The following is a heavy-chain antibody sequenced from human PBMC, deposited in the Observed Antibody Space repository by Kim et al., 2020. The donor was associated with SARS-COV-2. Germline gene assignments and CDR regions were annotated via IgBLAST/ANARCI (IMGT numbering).Heavy chain of an antibody. CDR3: VNGRGSLSYYYYGMDV. CDR2: ISSNGGST. J-gene: IGHJ6*02. D-gene: IGHD2-15*01. V-gene: IGHV3-64D*06. Sequence: GGSLRLSCSASGFTFSSYAMHWVRQAPGKGLEYVSAISSNGGSTYYADSVKGRFTISRDNSKNTLYLQMSSLRAEDTAVYYCVNGRGSLSYYYYGMDVWGQGTTVTVSS. CDR1: GFTFSSYA.